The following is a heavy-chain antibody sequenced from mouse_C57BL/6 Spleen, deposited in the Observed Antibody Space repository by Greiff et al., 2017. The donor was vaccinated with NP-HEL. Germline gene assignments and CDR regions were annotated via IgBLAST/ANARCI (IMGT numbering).Heavy chain of an antibody. D-gene: IGHD4-1*01. Sequence: VQLQQPGAELVMPGASVKLSCKASGYTFTSYWMHWVKQRPGQGLEWIGEIDPSDSYTNYNQKFKGKSTLTVDKSSSTAYMQLSSLTSEDSAVYYCARGSANWDVGFAYWGQGTLVTVSA. CDR1: GYTFTSYW. V-gene: IGHV1-69*01. J-gene: IGHJ3*01. CDR2: IDPSDSYT. CDR3: ARGSANWDVGFAY.